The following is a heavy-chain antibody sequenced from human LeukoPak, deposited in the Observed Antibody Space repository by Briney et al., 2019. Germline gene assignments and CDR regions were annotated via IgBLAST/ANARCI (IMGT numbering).Heavy chain of an antibody. D-gene: IGHD1-7*01. CDR3: ARRTFPNDAFDI. V-gene: IGHV3-21*01. CDR1: GFTFSTFS. CDR2: ISGSGSDI. J-gene: IGHJ3*02. Sequence: GGSLRLSCAASGFTFSTFSMNWVRQTPGKGLEWVSAISGSGSDIYYADSVKGRFTISSDNPKRSLYLQMNSLRAEDTAVYYCARRTFPNDAFDIWGQGTMVTVSS.